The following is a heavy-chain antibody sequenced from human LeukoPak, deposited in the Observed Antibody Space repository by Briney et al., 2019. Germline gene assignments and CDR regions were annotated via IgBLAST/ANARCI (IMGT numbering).Heavy chain of an antibody. CDR1: GFIFSSYG. Sequence: GGSLRLSCAASGFIFSSYGMHWVRQAPGKGLEWVAFIRYEGRNKYYADSVKGRFTISRDNSKNTLYLQMNSLRGEDTAVYYCAKDSLRERIVGSTTRGVNDYWGQGTLVTVSS. CDR3: AKDSLRERIVGSTTRGVNDY. CDR2: IRYEGRNK. D-gene: IGHD1-26*01. V-gene: IGHV3-30*02. J-gene: IGHJ4*02.